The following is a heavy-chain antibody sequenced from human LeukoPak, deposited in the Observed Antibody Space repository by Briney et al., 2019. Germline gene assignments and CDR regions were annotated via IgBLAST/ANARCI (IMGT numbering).Heavy chain of an antibody. D-gene: IGHD3-10*01. J-gene: IGHJ4*02. CDR1: GFTFSSYA. CDR2: ISGSGGST. V-gene: IGHV3-23*01. CDR3: ATAPNAMVRGVINTPLGVGY. Sequence: GGSLRLSCAASGFTFSSYAMSWVRQAPGKGLEWVSAISGSGGSTYYADSVKGRFTISGDNAKNSLYLQMNSLRAEDTAVYYCATAPNAMVRGVINTPLGVGYWGQGTLVTVSS.